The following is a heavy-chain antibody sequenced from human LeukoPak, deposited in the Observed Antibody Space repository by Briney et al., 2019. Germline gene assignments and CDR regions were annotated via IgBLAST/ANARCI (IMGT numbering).Heavy chain of an antibody. Sequence: PSETPSLTCAVYGGSFSGYYWSWIRQPPGKGLEWIGEINHSGSTNYNPSLKSRVTISVDTSKNQFSLKLSSVTAADTAVYYCARGRTTVTTSYYMDVWGKGTTVTVSS. CDR1: GGSFSGYY. J-gene: IGHJ6*03. CDR3: ARGRTTVTTSYYMDV. CDR2: INHSGST. D-gene: IGHD4-17*01. V-gene: IGHV4-34*01.